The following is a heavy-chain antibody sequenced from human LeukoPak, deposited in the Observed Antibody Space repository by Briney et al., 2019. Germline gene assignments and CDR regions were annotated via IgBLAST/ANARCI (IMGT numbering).Heavy chain of an antibody. D-gene: IGHD5-18*01. CDR3: ATNPEGQDEDTVMVMDY. CDR1: GGTFSSYA. Sequence: SVKVSCKASGGTFSSYAISWVRQAPGQGLEWMGRIIPILGIANYAQKFQGRVTITADKSTSTAYMELSSLRSEDTAVYYCATNPEGQDEDTVMVMDYWGQGTLVTVSS. CDR2: IIPILGIA. V-gene: IGHV1-69*04. J-gene: IGHJ4*02.